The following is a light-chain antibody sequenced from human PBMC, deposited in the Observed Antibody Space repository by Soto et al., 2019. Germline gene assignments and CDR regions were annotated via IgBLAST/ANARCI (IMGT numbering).Light chain of an antibody. V-gene: IGKV1-5*01. J-gene: IGKJ4*01. CDR3: QEYYTYSSLT. CDR2: DAS. Sequence: DVPTTHTPSSLSASLGARVTITCRLSQSISSCLAWYQQKLGRAPRLLIYDASSLESGVPSRFSGSGYGTEFTLTISSLQPDDFATYYCQEYYTYSSLTFGGGTKVDIK. CDR1: QSISSC.